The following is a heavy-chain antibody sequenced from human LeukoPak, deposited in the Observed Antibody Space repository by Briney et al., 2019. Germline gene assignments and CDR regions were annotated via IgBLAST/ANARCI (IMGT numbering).Heavy chain of an antibody. CDR1: GSSISTFS. Sequence: SETLSLTCTVSGSSISTFSWSWIRQFPGKGLEWIGSIYIKSTNYNPSLKSRVAISLDTSKNQFSLRLDSVTTADTAVYYCARDTTVASGMQYWGQGTLVTVSS. D-gene: IGHD6-19*01. V-gene: IGHV4-59*01. CDR3: ARDTTVASGMQY. CDR2: IYIKST. J-gene: IGHJ4*02.